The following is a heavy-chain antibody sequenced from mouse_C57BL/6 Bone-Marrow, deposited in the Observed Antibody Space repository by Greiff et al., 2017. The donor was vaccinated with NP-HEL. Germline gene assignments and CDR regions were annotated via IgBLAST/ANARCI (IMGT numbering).Heavy chain of an antibody. D-gene: IGHD2-4*01. CDR2: ISSGGSYT. J-gene: IGHJ3*01. Sequence: EVKLMESGGDLVKPGGSLKLSCAASGFTFSSYGMSWVRQTPDKRLEWVATISSGGSYTYYPDSVKGRFTISRDNAKYTLYLQMSSLKSEDTAMYYCARQGYDYGWFAYWGQGTLVTVSA. CDR1: GFTFSSYG. CDR3: ARQGYDYGWFAY. V-gene: IGHV5-6*01.